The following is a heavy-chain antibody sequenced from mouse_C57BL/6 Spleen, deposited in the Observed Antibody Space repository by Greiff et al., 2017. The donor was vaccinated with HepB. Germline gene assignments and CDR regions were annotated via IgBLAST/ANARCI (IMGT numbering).Heavy chain of an antibody. Sequence: SGAELVRPGASVTLSCKASGYTFTDYEMHWVKQTPVHGLEWIGAIDPETGGTAYNQKFKGKAILTADKSSSTAYMELRSLTSEDSAVYYCTRSSYAWFAYWGQGTLVTVSA. V-gene: IGHV1-15*01. CDR3: TRSSYAWFAY. D-gene: IGHD1-1*01. J-gene: IGHJ3*01. CDR1: GYTFTDYE. CDR2: IDPETGGT.